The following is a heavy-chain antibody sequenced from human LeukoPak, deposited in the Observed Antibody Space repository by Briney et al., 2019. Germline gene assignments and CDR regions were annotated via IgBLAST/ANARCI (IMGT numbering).Heavy chain of an antibody. V-gene: IGHV3-7*01. Sequence: GGSLRLSCTASGFSFSSYWLTWVRQAPGQGLESVANIKQDGSEKYFVDSVKGRFTISRDNAKNSVYLQMNSLRAEDTAVYYCARLAAAGFDYWGQGTLVTVSS. CDR3: ARLAAAGFDY. D-gene: IGHD6-13*01. J-gene: IGHJ4*02. CDR2: IKQDGSEK. CDR1: GFSFSSYW.